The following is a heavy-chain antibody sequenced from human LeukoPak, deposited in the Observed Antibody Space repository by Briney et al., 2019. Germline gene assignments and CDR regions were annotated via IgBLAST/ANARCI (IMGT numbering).Heavy chain of an antibody. CDR3: ARSYYYGSGSYYNPLDY. J-gene: IGHJ4*02. V-gene: IGHV2-5*02. Sequence: ESGPTLVKPTQTLTLTCTFSGFSLSTSGVGVGWIRQPPGKALEWLALIYWDDDKRYSPSLKSRLTITKDPSKNQVVLTMTNMDPVDTATYYCARSYYYGSGSYYNPLDYWGQGSLVTVSS. CDR1: GFSLSTSGVG. CDR2: IYWDDDK. D-gene: IGHD3-10*01.